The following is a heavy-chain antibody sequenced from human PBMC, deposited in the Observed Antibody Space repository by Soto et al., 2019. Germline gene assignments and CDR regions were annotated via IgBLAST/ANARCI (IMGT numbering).Heavy chain of an antibody. J-gene: IGHJ6*02. CDR1: GFTFTSYS. CDR3: AKAWLLNYYYYYGLVV. D-gene: IGHD3-22*01. V-gene: IGHV3-23*01. CDR2: VSGNGGTK. Sequence: GGSLRLSCTASGFTFTSYSMNWVRQAPGKGLEWVSCVSGNGGTKFYADSVRGRFTISRDNSKNTVYLQMNSLRAEDTAVYYCAKAWLLNYYYYYGLVVWGQGTTVTVSS.